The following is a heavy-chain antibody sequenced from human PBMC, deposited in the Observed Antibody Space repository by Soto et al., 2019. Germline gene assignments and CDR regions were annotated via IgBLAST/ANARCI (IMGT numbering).Heavy chain of an antibody. CDR1: GYTFTSYY. CDR3: ARSRATYNWNDGTFDY. Sequence: GASVKVSCKASGYTFTSYYMHWVRQAPGQGLEWMGIINPSGGSTSYAQKFQGRVTMTRDTSTSTVYMELSSLRSEDTAVYYCARSRATYNWNDGTFDYWGQGTLVTVSS. J-gene: IGHJ4*02. D-gene: IGHD1-1*01. V-gene: IGHV1-46*03. CDR2: INPSGGST.